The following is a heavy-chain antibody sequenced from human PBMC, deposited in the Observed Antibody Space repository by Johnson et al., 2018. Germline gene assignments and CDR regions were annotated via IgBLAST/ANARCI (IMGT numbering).Heavy chain of an antibody. CDR1: GFTFSSYA. CDR3: ARVSSGGAFDI. V-gene: IGHV3-30-3*01. J-gene: IGHJ3*02. D-gene: IGHD6-19*01. CDR2: ISYDGNNK. Sequence: QLVQSGGGVVQPGRSLRLSCAASGFTFSSYAMHWVRQAPGKGLEWVAVISYDGNNKYYADSVKGPFTISRDNSKNTLYLQMNSLRPEDTAVYYCARVSSGGAFDIWGQGTMVTVSS.